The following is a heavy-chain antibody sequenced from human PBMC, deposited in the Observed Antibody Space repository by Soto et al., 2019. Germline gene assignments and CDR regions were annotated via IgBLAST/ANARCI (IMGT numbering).Heavy chain of an antibody. CDR3: ARDVSPESSSLYLDAFEI. J-gene: IGHJ3*02. D-gene: IGHD6-13*01. V-gene: IGHV3-7*05. CDR2: INRDGSKK. Sequence: EVQLEESGGDLVQPGGSLRLSCAASGFTLSANWMTWVRQAPGKGLEWVANINRDGSKKSYLDSVRGRFTISRDNNGNSLYLQMDSLIADDTALYFCARDVSPESSSLYLDAFEIWGQGTMVTVSS. CDR1: GFTLSANW.